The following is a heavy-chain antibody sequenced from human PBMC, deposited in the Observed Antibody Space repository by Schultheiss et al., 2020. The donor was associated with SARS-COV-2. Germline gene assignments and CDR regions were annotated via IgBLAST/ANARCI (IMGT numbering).Heavy chain of an antibody. Sequence: SQTLSLTCAVSGYSISSGYYWGWIRQPPGKGLEWIGSIYHSGSTYYNPSLKSRVTISVDTSKNQFSLKLSSVTAADTAVYYCARLRAGYSYGFDPWGQGTLVTVSS. V-gene: IGHV4-38-2*01. J-gene: IGHJ5*02. CDR2: IYHSGST. CDR3: ARLRAGYSYGFDP. D-gene: IGHD5-18*01. CDR1: GYSISSGYY.